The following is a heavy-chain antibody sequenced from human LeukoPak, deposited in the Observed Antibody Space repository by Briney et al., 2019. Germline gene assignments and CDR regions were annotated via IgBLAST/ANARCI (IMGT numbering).Heavy chain of an antibody. D-gene: IGHD3-3*01. CDR2: ISAYNGNT. Sequence: AAVKVSCKASGYTFTSYGISWGRQAPGQGLEWMGGISAYNGNTNYAQKIQGRVTMTTDTSTSTAYMELRSLRSDDTAVYYCARTTIFGVVTGPDAFDIWGQGTMVTVSS. J-gene: IGHJ3*02. CDR1: GYTFTSYG. CDR3: ARTTIFGVVTGPDAFDI. V-gene: IGHV1-18*01.